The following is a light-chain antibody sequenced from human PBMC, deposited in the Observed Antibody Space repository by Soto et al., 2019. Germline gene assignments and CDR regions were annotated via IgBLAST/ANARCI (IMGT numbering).Light chain of an antibody. Sequence: QSVLTQPASVSGSPGQSITISCTGTSSDVGGYNYVSWYQQHPGKAPKLMIYDVSNRPSGVSNRFSGSKSGKTASLTISGLQAEDEADYYCSSYTSSSTRVFGTGTKVTVL. CDR3: SSYTSSSTRV. CDR1: SSDVGGYNY. J-gene: IGLJ1*01. V-gene: IGLV2-14*01. CDR2: DVS.